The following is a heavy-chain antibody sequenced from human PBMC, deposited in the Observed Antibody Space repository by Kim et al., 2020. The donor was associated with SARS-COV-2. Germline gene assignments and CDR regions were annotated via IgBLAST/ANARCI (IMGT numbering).Heavy chain of an antibody. CDR2: SNK. Sequence: SNKYHADSVKGRFTISRDNSKNTLYLQMNSLRAEDTAVYYCARDSYGMDVWGQGTTVTVSS. CDR3: ARDSYGMDV. J-gene: IGHJ6*02. V-gene: IGHV3-30*01.